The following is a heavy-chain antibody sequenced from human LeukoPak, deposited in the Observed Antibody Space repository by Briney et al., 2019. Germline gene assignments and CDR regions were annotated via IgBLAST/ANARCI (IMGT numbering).Heavy chain of an antibody. D-gene: IGHD3-22*01. CDR2: ISGSGGST. Sequence: GGSLRLSCAASGFTFSNYAMSWVRQAPGKGLEWVSGISGSGGSTYYADFVKGRLTISRDNSKNTPYLQMDSLRAEDTTVYYCAKVGIRISLIVVVFTTADDWYFDLWGRGTLVTVSS. J-gene: IGHJ2*01. CDR1: GFTFSNYA. CDR3: AKVGIRISLIVVVFTTADDWYFDL. V-gene: IGHV3-23*01.